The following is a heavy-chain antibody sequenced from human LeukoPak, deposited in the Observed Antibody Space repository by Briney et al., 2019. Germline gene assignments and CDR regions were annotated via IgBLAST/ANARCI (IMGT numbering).Heavy chain of an antibody. CDR1: GFTFDNYA. J-gene: IGHJ5*02. D-gene: IGHD3-10*01. Sequence: GGSLRLSCAASGFTFDNYAMNWVRQAPGKGLEWVSSIGGGGVVTVYADSVQGRFTVSRDSSKKTVYLQMNSLRAEDTAIYYCTKGGDSYGNPSSWGQGTLVTVSS. V-gene: IGHV3-23*01. CDR3: TKGGDSYGNPSS. CDR2: IGGGGVVT.